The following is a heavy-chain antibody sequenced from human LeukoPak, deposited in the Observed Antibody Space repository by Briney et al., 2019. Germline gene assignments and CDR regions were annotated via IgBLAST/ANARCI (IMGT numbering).Heavy chain of an antibody. Sequence: GGSLRLSCAASGFTFSSYAMSWVRQAPGKGLEWVSAISGSGSSTYYADSVKGRFTISRDNSKNTLYLQMNSLRAEDSAVYYCAQAPWAVMWYSDYWGQGTLVTVSS. CDR2: ISGSGSST. J-gene: IGHJ4*02. D-gene: IGHD3-16*01. V-gene: IGHV3-23*01. CDR3: AQAPWAVMWYSDY. CDR1: GFTFSSYA.